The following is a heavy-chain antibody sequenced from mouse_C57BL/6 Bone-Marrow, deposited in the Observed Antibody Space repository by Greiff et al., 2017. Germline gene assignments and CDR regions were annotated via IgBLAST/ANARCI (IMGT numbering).Heavy chain of an antibody. V-gene: IGHV1-55*01. Sequence: QVQLQQPGAELVKPGASVKMSCKASGYTFTSYWITWVKQRPGQGLEWIGDIYPTSGRTNYTEKVKSKAILTVDTSSNTAYMQLSSLTSKDSAVFYCARSGPLGRSFDYWGQGTTLTVSS. J-gene: IGHJ2*01. D-gene: IGHD4-1*01. CDR2: IYPTSGRT. CDR3: ARSGPLGRSFDY. CDR1: GYTFTSYW.